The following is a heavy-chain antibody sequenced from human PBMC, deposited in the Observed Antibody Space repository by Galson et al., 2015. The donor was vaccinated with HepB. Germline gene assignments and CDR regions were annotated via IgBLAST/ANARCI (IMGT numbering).Heavy chain of an antibody. J-gene: IGHJ4*02. V-gene: IGHV5-51*01. CDR2: IYPGDSET. CDR1: GYSFTNHW. Sequence: QSGAEVKKPGESLKISCKGSGYSFTNHWIAWVRQMPGKGLEYMGIIYPGDSETLYSPSFQGQVPISADKSITTAYLQWSSLRASDTARYFCARKNQRAAGNFDYWGQGTLVTVSS. D-gene: IGHD1-1*01. CDR3: ARKNQRAAGNFDY.